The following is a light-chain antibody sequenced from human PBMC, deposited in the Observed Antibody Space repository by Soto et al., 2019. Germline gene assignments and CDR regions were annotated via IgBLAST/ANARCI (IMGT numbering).Light chain of an antibody. CDR2: DAS. J-gene: IGKJ5*01. CDR3: QQRSNWPIT. CDR1: QSVSSY. V-gene: IGKV3-11*01. Sequence: EIVLTQSPATLSLSPGYRATLSFRASQSVSSYFAWYQQKPGQTPRLLIYDASNRATGIPARFSGSGSGTDFTLTISSLEPEYFAVYYCQQRSNWPITFGQGTRLEIK.